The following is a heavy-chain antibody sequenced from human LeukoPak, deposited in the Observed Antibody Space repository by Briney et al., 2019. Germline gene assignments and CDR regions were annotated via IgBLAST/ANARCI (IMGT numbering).Heavy chain of an antibody. CDR1: GFTFSSYS. D-gene: IGHD3-22*01. J-gene: IGHJ5*02. Sequence: PGGSLRLSCAASGFTFSSYSMNWVRQAPGKGLEWVSSISSSSSYIYYTDSVKGRFTISRDNAKNSLYLQMNSLRAEDTAVYYCARDSYYYDSSGVNWFDPWGQGTLVTVSS. CDR2: ISSSSSYI. V-gene: IGHV3-21*01. CDR3: ARDSYYYDSSGVNWFDP.